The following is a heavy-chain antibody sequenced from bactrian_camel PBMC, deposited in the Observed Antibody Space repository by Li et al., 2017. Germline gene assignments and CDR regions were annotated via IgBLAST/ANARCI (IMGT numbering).Heavy chain of an antibody. CDR1: GSIVSTMC. CDR3: ANKGAFGGYGGSACLRPNGYKF. J-gene: IGHJ4*01. Sequence: VQLVESGGGSVQAGRSLRLSCASSGSIVSTMCMGWVRQAPGKEREGVAAISPGTGRRWYGDSVKGRFTISQNNAGNTVYLQMNSLKPEDTAMYYCANKGAFGGYGGSACLRPNGYKFWGQGTQVTVS. V-gene: IGHV3S40*01. CDR2: ISPGTGRR. D-gene: IGHD3*01.